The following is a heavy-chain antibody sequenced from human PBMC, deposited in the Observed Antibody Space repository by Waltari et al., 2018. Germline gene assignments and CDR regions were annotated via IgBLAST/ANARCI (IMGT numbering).Heavy chain of an antibody. V-gene: IGHV4-34*01. CDR1: GGSFSGYY. J-gene: IGHJ4*02. CDR2: INHSGST. D-gene: IGHD1-7*01. CDR3: RVSGELGTGSPIDY. Sequence: QVQLQQWGAGLLKHSETLSLNCAVYGGSFSGYYWSWIRQPPGKGLEWIGEINHSGSTNYNPSLKIRVTISVDTSKNQFSLKLSSVTAADTAVYYCRVSGELGTGSPIDYWGQGTLVTVSS.